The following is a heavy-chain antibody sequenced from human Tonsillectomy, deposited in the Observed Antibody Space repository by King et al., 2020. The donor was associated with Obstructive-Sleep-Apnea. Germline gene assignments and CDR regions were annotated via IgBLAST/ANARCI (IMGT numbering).Heavy chain of an antibody. Sequence: QLQESGPGLVKPSQTLSLTCTVSGGSISSGGYYWSWIRQHPGKGLEWIGYIYYSGSTYYNPSLNSRVTISVDTSKNQFSLKLRSVTAADTAVYYCARGTPSSIAAIDYWGQGTLVTVSS. V-gene: IGHV4-31*03. CDR1: GGSISSGGYY. CDR3: ARGTPSSIAAIDY. CDR2: IYYSGST. J-gene: IGHJ4*02. D-gene: IGHD6-6*01.